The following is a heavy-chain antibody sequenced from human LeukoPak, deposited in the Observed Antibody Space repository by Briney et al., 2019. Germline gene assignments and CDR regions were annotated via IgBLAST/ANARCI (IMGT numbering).Heavy chain of an antibody. D-gene: IGHD2-2*01. J-gene: IGHJ5*02. CDR2: IYYSGST. CDR1: SGSISSGDYY. CDR3: AREPAAMGWFDP. V-gene: IGHV4-30-4*01. Sequence: SETLSLTCTVSSGSISSGDYYWSRIRQPPGKGLEWIGYIYYSGSTYYNPSLKSRVTISVDTSKNQFSLKLSSVTAADTAVYYCAREPAAMGWFDPWGQGTLVTVSS.